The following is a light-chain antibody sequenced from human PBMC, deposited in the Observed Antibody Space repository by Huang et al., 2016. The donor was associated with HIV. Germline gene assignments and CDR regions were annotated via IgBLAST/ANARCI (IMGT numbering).Light chain of an antibody. CDR3: QQYNNYPYI. Sequence: DIQMTQSPSSLSAFVGDRVIITCRASRDVSNYLAWFQQKPGQPPKSLIYAASSLQSGVPSRFNGSGSGTDFTLTISSLQPEDSATYYCQQYNNYPYIFGQGTRLEI. CDR1: RDVSNY. V-gene: IGKV1-16*01. CDR2: AAS. J-gene: IGKJ2*01.